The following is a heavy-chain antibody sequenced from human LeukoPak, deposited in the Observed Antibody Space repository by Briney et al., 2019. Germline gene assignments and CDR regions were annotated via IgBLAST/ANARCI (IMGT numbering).Heavy chain of an antibody. CDR1: GFTFSDPY. Sequence: GGSLRLSCEASGFTFSDPYMSWIRQAPGKGLEWVSSISSSSSYIYYADSVKGRFTISRDNAKNSLYLQMNSLRAEDTAVYYCARSFDNYYYYHMDVWGKGTTVTISS. J-gene: IGHJ6*03. CDR3: ARSFDNYYYYHMDV. V-gene: IGHV3-11*06. D-gene: IGHD3-10*01. CDR2: ISSSSSYI.